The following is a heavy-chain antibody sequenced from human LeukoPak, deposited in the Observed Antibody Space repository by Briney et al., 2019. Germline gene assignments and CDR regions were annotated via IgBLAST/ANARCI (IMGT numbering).Heavy chain of an antibody. Sequence: GGSLRLSCAASGFTFDSYAMTWVRQGPEKGLEWVSDISGSGGLTYYADSVKGRFTISRDNSKNTLYLEMNSLRAEDTAVYYCVERAGYSSGRELEYWGQGTLVTVSS. CDR3: VERAGYSSGRELEY. D-gene: IGHD6-19*01. CDR2: ISGSGGLT. V-gene: IGHV3-23*01. CDR1: GFTFDSYA. J-gene: IGHJ4*02.